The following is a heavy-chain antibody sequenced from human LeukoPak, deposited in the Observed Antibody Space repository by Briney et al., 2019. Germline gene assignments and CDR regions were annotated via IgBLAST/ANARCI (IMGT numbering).Heavy chain of an antibody. J-gene: IGHJ6*02. CDR2: VSYSGST. Sequence: PSETLSLTCTVSGGSISNYYWNWIRQPPGKGLEWIGYVSYSGSTNYNPSLKSRVTISLYTSKNQFSLILNSVTAADTAVYYCARNPRGPGYYYGMDVWGQGTTVTASS. V-gene: IGHV4-59*01. D-gene: IGHD3/OR15-3a*01. CDR1: GGSISNYY. CDR3: ARNPRGPGYYYGMDV.